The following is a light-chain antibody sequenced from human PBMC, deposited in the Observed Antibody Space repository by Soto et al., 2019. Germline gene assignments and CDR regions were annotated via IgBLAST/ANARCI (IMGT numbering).Light chain of an antibody. Sequence: SYELTQPPSVSVAPGKTARLTCGGNNIGSKSVHWYQQKPGQAPVLVIYYDSDRPSGIPERFSGSNSGNTATLTISRVEAGDEADYYCQVWDSSSDHPFGGGTKLTVL. V-gene: IGLV3-21*04. CDR2: YDS. CDR3: QVWDSSSDHP. CDR1: NIGSKS. J-gene: IGLJ2*01.